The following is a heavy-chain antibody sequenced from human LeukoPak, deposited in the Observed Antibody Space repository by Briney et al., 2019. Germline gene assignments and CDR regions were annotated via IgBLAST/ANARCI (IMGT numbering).Heavy chain of an antibody. D-gene: IGHD4-17*01. CDR2: INPNSGGT. Sequence: EASVKVSCKASGYTFTGYYMHWVRQAPGQGLEWMGWINPNSGGTNYAQKFQGRVTMTRDTSISTAYMELSRLRSDDTAVYYCARVSDYGDYYFDYWGQGTLVTVSS. J-gene: IGHJ4*02. V-gene: IGHV1-2*02. CDR3: ARVSDYGDYYFDY. CDR1: GYTFTGYY.